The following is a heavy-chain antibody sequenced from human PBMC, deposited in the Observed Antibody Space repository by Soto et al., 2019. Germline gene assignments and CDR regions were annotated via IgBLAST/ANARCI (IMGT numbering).Heavy chain of an antibody. CDR1: GFTFSSYA. CDR2: INNNGDIT. Sequence: HPGGSLRLSCSASGFTFSSYAIHWVRQAPGNGLEHVSSINNNGDITYYTDSVKGRLTISRDNSKNTVYLRMTNLRPEDTALYHCVKASSRDYYLGYYRLDVWGQGTTVTVSS. D-gene: IGHD3-22*01. J-gene: IGHJ6*02. V-gene: IGHV3-64D*06. CDR3: VKASSRDYYLGYYRLDV.